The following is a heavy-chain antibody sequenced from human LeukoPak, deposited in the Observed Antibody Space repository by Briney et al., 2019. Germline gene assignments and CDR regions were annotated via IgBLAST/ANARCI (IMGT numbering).Heavy chain of an antibody. Sequence: PGGSLRLSCAASGFTFSNYAMSWVRQAPGKGLEWVSTISGSGGSTFHADSVKGRFTISRDNSRNTLYLQMTSLRAEDTAVYYCAPLGQLVRLDYWGQGTLVTVSS. CDR1: GFTFSNYA. J-gene: IGHJ4*02. V-gene: IGHV3-23*01. CDR2: ISGSGGST. CDR3: APLGQLVRLDY. D-gene: IGHD6-6*01.